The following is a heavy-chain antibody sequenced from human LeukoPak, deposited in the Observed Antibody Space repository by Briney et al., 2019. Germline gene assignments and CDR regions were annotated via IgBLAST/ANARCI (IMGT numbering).Heavy chain of an antibody. D-gene: IGHD1-26*01. J-gene: IGHJ4*02. Sequence: ASVKVSCKASGYTFIVYHMHWVRQAPGQGLEWMGWINPNSGDTNFAQKFQGRVTMTRDTSISTAYMELSRLTSDDSAVYYCARATIVGAIPGYWGQGTLVTVSS. V-gene: IGHV1-2*02. CDR1: GYTFIVYH. CDR3: ARATIVGAIPGY. CDR2: INPNSGDT.